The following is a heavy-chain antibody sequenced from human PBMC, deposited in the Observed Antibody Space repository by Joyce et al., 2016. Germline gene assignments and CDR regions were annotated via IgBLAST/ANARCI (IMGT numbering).Heavy chain of an antibody. J-gene: IGHJ3*02. D-gene: IGHD3-22*01. CDR1: GFNFTSSA. Sequence: QMQLVQSGPEVKKPGTSVKVSCKASGFNFTSSAMQWVRQARGQRLEWIGWIVVGSGNTNYAQKFQERVTITRDMSTSTAYMELSSLRSEDTAVYYCAAAPDYYDSSGYYYSAFDIWGQGTMVTVSS. V-gene: IGHV1-58*02. CDR3: AAAPDYYDSSGYYYSAFDI. CDR2: IVVGSGNT.